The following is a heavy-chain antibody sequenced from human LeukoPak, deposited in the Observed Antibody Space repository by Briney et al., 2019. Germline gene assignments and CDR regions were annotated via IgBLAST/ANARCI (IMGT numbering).Heavy chain of an antibody. V-gene: IGHV4-4*08. CDR1: GGSISGYY. CDR3: ARGVVDMATSFGY. CDR2: IFTSGST. J-gene: IGHJ4*02. Sequence: SETLSLTCTVSGGSISGYYWSWIRQPPGKGLEWIGHIFTSGSTNYNPSLKSRVTISLDTSKNQFSLNLSSVIAADTAMYYCARGVVDMATSFGYWGQGTLVTVSS. D-gene: IGHD5-24*01.